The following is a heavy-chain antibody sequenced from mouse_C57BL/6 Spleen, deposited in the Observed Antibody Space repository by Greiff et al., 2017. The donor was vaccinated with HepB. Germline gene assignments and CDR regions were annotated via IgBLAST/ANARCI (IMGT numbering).Heavy chain of an antibody. CDR3: ARRGNFNYYGSSLYYFDY. D-gene: IGHD1-1*01. Sequence: VQLQQSDAELVKPGASVKISCKVSGYTFTDHTIHWMKQRPEQGLEWIGYIYPRDGSTKYNEKFKGKATLTADKSSSTAYMQLNSLTSEDSAVYFCARRGNFNYYGSSLYYFDYWGQGTTLTVSS. V-gene: IGHV1-78*01. J-gene: IGHJ2*01. CDR1: GYTFTDHT. CDR2: IYPRDGST.